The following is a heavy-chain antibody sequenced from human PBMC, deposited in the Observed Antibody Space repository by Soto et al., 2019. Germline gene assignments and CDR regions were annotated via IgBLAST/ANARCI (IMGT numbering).Heavy chain of an antibody. CDR2: FDPEDGET. J-gene: IGHJ3*02. CDR1: GYTLTELS. CDR3: ATDSWDYDSSAQRAHHDAFDI. D-gene: IGHD3-22*01. V-gene: IGHV1-24*01. Sequence: ASVKVSCKVSGYTLTELSMHWVRQAPGKGLEWMGGFDPEDGETIYAQKFQGRVTMTEDTSTDTAYMELSSLGSEDTAVYYCATDSWDYDSSAQRAHHDAFDIWGQGTMVTVSS.